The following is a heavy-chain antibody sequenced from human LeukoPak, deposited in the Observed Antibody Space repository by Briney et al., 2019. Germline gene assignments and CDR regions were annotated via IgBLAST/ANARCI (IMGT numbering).Heavy chain of an antibody. Sequence: GGSLRHSCAASGFTFSSYAMSWVRQAPGKGLEWVSAISGSGGSTYYADSVKGRFTISRDNSKNTLYLQMNSLRAEDTAVYYCAKDPGIAVAEEFDYWGQGTLVTVSS. CDR2: ISGSGGST. D-gene: IGHD6-19*01. CDR1: GFTFSSYA. CDR3: AKDPGIAVAEEFDY. V-gene: IGHV3-23*01. J-gene: IGHJ4*02.